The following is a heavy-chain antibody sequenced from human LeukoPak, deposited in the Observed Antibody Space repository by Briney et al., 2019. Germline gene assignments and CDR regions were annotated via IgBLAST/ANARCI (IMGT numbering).Heavy chain of an antibody. CDR3: ARDLCSGGSCYSALSYYYYGMDV. CDR1: GFTFSSYA. D-gene: IGHD2-15*01. CDR2: ISYDGKNK. J-gene: IGHJ6*02. Sequence: TGGSLRLSCAASGFTFSSYAMHWVRQAPGKGPEWVAVISYDGKNKNYADSVKGRFTISRDSSKNTLYLQMDSLRAEDTAVYYCARDLCSGGSCYSALSYYYYGMDVWGPGTTVTVSS. V-gene: IGHV3-30*04.